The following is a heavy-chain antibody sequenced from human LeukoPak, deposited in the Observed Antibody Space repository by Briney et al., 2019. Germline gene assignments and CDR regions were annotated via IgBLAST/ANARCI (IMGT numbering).Heavy chain of an antibody. J-gene: IGHJ6*03. D-gene: IGHD3-9*01. V-gene: IGHV1-2*02. CDR1: GYTFTGLY. Sequence: ASVKVSCKASGYTFTGLYIHWVRQAPGQGLEWMGWINPNSGGTKYAQKFQGRVTMTRDTSISTAYMELSRLRSDDTAVYYCARDNRNYDILTGRMGYYYYMDVWGKGTTVTISS. CDR2: INPNSGGT. CDR3: ARDNRNYDILTGRMGYYYYMDV.